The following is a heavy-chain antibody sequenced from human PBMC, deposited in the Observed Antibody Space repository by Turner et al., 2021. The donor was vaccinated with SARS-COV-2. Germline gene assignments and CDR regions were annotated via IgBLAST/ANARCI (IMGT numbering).Heavy chain of an antibody. CDR1: AFTFSSYS. CDR2: ISRSSSYI. V-gene: IGHV3-21*01. Sequence: EVQLVDSGGGLIKPGGSVRLSCAASAFTFSSYSMNWVRQAPGKGLEWVSSISRSSSYIDYADSVKGRFTISRDNAKNSLYLQMNSLRAEDTAVYYCARSPTAPGYYYDSSGYYTPYYFDYWGQGTLVTVSS. D-gene: IGHD3-22*01. J-gene: IGHJ4*02. CDR3: ARSPTAPGYYYDSSGYYTPYYFDY.